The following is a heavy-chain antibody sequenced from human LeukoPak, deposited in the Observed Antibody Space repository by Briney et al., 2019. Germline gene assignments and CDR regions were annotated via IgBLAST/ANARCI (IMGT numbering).Heavy chain of an antibody. J-gene: IGHJ4*02. CDR3: ARDSSGWYRPGYFDY. CDR1: GYTFTTYG. CDR2: ISAYSGNT. V-gene: IGHV1-18*01. D-gene: IGHD6-19*01. Sequence: VASVKVSFKASGYTFTTYGINWVRQAPGQGLEWMGWISAYSGNTNYAQNLQGRVTMTTDTSTSTAYMELRILRSDDTAVYYCARDSSGWYRPGYFDYWGQGTLVTVSS.